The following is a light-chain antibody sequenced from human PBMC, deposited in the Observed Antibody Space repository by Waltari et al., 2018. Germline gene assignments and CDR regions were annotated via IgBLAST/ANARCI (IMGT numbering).Light chain of an antibody. CDR3: QQRSNWPPALT. V-gene: IGKV3-11*01. J-gene: IGKJ4*01. CDR1: QSVSSY. Sequence: EIVLTQSPVTLSLSPGERATLSCRASQSVSSYLTWYQQKPGQAPRLPIYDASNRATGIPARFRGSGSGTDFTLTISSLEPEDFAVYYCQQRSNWPPALTFGGGTKVEVK. CDR2: DAS.